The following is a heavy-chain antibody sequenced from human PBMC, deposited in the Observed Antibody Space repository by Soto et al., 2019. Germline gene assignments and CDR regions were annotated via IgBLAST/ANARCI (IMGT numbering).Heavy chain of an antibody. CDR2: IVPTVDTS. Sequence: QVQLVQSGAEVRQPESSVKVSCKTSGATFSSYAITWVRQAPGQGLEWMGGIVPTVDTSTYAQKFQGRVRITADKFTNTVYMELSSLRSDDTAVYYCVRVVAIPGYPDNWGQGTLVTVSS. J-gene: IGHJ4*02. D-gene: IGHD5-12*01. CDR3: VRVVAIPGYPDN. CDR1: GATFSSYA. V-gene: IGHV1-69*14.